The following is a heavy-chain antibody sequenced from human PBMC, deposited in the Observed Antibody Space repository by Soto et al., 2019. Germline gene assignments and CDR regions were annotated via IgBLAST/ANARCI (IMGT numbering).Heavy chain of an antibody. CDR3: AKIYCGGDCYSWYYYYYGMDV. CDR1: GFTFSSYG. D-gene: IGHD2-21*02. V-gene: IGHV3-30*18. Sequence: GGSLRLSCAASGFTFSSYGMHWVRQAPGKGLEWVAVISYDGSNKYYADSVKGRFTISRDNSKNTLYLQMNSLRAEDTAVYYCAKIYCGGDCYSWYYYYYGMDVWGQGTTVTVSS. J-gene: IGHJ6*02. CDR2: ISYDGSNK.